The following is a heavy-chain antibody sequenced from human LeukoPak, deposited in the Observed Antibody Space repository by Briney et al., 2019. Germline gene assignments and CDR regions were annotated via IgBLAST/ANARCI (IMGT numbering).Heavy chain of an antibody. V-gene: IGHV3-23*01. CDR3: AKDLGRSYPGYYFDY. Sequence: GGSLRLSCAASGFTFSSYGMSWVRQAPGKGLEWVSGISGSGGNTYYADSVKGRFTISRDNSNNTLYLQMNSLRAEDTAVYYCAKDLGRSYPGYYFDYWGQGTLVTVSS. J-gene: IGHJ4*02. CDR2: ISGSGGNT. CDR1: GFTFSSYG. D-gene: IGHD1-26*01.